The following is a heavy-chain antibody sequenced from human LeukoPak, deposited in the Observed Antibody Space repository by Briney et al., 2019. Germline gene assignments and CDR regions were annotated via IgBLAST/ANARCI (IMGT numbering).Heavy chain of an antibody. J-gene: IGHJ6*02. D-gene: IGHD6-19*01. CDR1: GFTFSSYG. CDR2: ISYDGSNK. CDR3: AKERLDYYYYYGMDA. Sequence: GGSLRLSCAASGFTFSSYGMHWVRQAPGKGLEWVAVISYDGSNKYYADSVKGRFTISRDNSKNTLYLQMNSLRAEDTAVYYCAKERLDYYYYYGMDAWGQGTTVTVSS. V-gene: IGHV3-30*18.